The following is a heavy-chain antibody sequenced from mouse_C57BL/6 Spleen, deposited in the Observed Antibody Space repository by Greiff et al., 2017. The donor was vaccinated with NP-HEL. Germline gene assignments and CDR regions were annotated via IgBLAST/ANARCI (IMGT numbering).Heavy chain of an antibody. D-gene: IGHD2-4*01. CDR3: TTPLLRRGAWFAY. CDR2: IDPENGDT. V-gene: IGHV14-4*01. Sequence: VQLQQSGAELVRPGASVKLSCTASGFNITDDYMHWVKQRPEQGLEWIGWIDPENGDTEYASKFQGKATITADTSSNTAYLQLSSLTSEDTAVYYGTTPLLRRGAWFAYWGQGTLVTVSA. CDR1: GFNITDDY. J-gene: IGHJ3*01.